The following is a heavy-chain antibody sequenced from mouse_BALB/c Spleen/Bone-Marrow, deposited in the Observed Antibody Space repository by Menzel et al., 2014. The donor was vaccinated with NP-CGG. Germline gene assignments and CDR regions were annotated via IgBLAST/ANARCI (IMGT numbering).Heavy chain of an antibody. D-gene: IGHD1-2*01. CDR1: GFDFSRYW. J-gene: IGHJ2*01. CDR3: ERQGYYGYSDY. Sequence: DVMLVESGGGLVQPGGSLKLSCAASGFDFSRYWMSWVRQAPGKGLEWIGEINPDSSTINYTPYLKDKFIISRDNAKNTLYLQMSKVRSEDTALYYCERQGYYGYSDYWGQGTPLTVSS. V-gene: IGHV4-1*02. CDR2: INPDSSTI.